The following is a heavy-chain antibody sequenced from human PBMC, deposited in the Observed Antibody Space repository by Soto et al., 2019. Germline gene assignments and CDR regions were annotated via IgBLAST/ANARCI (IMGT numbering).Heavy chain of an antibody. J-gene: IGHJ4*02. CDR3: ARENVQDYYGSGILDY. V-gene: IGHV3-30-3*01. D-gene: IGHD3-10*01. CDR2: ISYDGSNK. CDR1: GFSFSGYV. Sequence: HPGGSLRLSCAASGFSFSGYVMSWVRQAPGKGLEWVAVISYDGSNKYYADSVKGRFTISRDNSKNTLYLQMNSLRAEDTAVYYCARENVQDYYGSGILDYWGQGTLVTVSS.